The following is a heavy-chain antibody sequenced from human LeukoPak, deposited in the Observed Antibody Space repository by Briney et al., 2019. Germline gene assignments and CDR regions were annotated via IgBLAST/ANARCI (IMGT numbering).Heavy chain of an antibody. CDR2: ISGSGGST. Sequence: GGSLRLSCAASGFTFSSYAMSWVRQAPGKGLEWVSAISGSGGSTYYADSVKGRFTISRDNSNNTLYLQMNSLRAEDTAGYYCAGIVVVQAASFVYWGAGALVTVSS. V-gene: IGHV3-23*01. CDR1: GFTFSSYA. J-gene: IGHJ4*02. CDR3: AGIVVVQAASFVY. D-gene: IGHD2-2*01.